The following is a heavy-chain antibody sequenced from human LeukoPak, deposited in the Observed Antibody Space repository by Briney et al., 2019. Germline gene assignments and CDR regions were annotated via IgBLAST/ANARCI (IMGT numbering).Heavy chain of an antibody. Sequence: SQTLSLTCAISGDSVSSNSAAWNWIRQSPSRGIEWLGRTYYRSKWYNDYAVSVKSRITINPDTSKNQFSLQLNSVTPEDTAVYYCARDEEGYYDSSGFFDYWGQGTLVTVSS. CDR2: TYYRSKWYN. CDR1: GDSVSSNSAA. V-gene: IGHV6-1*01. J-gene: IGHJ4*02. D-gene: IGHD3-22*01. CDR3: ARDEEGYYDSSGFFDY.